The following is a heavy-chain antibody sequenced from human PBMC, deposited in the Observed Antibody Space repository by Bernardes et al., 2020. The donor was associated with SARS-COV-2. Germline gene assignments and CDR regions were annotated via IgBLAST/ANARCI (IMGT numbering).Heavy chain of an antibody. V-gene: IGHV4-59*01. CDR1: GGSISVYY. CDR3: AREWSRFDH. Sequence: SETLSLTCTVSGGSISVYYWSWIRQPPGKGLEWIGYIHHSGTTSYNPSFKSRVTISVDTSKNQLSLKLSSVTAADTAVYYCAREWSRFDHWGQGNLVTVSS. D-gene: IGHD1-26*01. CDR2: IHHSGTT. J-gene: IGHJ4*02.